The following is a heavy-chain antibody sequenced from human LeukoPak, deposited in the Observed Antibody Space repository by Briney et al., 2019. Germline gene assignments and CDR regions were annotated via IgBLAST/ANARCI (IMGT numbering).Heavy chain of an antibody. CDR1: SGSMRSSNW. D-gene: IGHD6-19*01. J-gene: IGHJ5*02. CDR2: IYYSGST. Sequence: SETLSLTCTVSSGSMRSSNWWIWVRQPPGKGLEWIGYIYYSGSTNYNPSLKSRVTISVDTSKNQFSLKLSSVTAADTAVYYCAKSEAGIAVAGTAESDWFDPWGQGTLVTVSS. V-gene: IGHV4-4*02. CDR3: AKSEAGIAVAGTAESDWFDP.